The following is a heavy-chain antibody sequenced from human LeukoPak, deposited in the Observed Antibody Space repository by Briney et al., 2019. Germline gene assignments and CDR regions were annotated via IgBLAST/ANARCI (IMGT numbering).Heavy chain of an antibody. Sequence: GASVKVSCKASGYTFTSYGISWVRQAPGQGLEWMGWISAYNGNTNYAQKLQGRVTMTTDTSTSTAYMELRSLRSDDTAVYYCARGPIPHYYDGSGYYKSPPFDYWGQGTLVTVSS. V-gene: IGHV1-18*01. CDR2: ISAYNGNT. CDR1: GYTFTSYG. D-gene: IGHD3-22*01. CDR3: ARGPIPHYYDGSGYYKSPPFDY. J-gene: IGHJ4*02.